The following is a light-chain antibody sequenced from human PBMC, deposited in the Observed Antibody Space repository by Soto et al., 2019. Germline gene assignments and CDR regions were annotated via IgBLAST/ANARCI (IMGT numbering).Light chain of an antibody. CDR3: QQYNNWWT. V-gene: IGKV3-15*01. CDR1: QSVSSN. CDR2: GAS. J-gene: IGKJ1*01. Sequence: EIVMTQSPATLAVSPGERATLSSRASQSVSSNLAWYQQKPGQAPRLLIYGASTRATGIPARFSGSGSGTEFTLTISSLQSEDFAVYYCQQYNNWWTFGQGTKVDI.